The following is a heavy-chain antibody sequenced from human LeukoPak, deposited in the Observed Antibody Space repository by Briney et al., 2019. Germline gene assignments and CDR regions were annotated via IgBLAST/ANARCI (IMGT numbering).Heavy chain of an antibody. CDR2: INPSGGST. CDR1: GYTFTSYY. D-gene: IGHD1-26*01. CDR3: ATVTWELLAPSAFDI. J-gene: IGHJ3*02. Sequence: ASVKVSCKASGYTFTSYYMHWVRQAPGQGLEWMGIINPSGGSTSYAQKFQGRVTMTEDTSTDTTYMELSSLRSEDTAVYYCATVTWELLAPSAFDIWGQGTMVTVSS. V-gene: IGHV1-46*01.